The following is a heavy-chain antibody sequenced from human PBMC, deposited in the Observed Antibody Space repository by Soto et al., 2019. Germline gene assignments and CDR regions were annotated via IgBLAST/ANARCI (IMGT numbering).Heavy chain of an antibody. V-gene: IGHV4-39*01. CDR1: GGSISSSSYY. CDR3: ARHLLLKQPTVTIDY. Sequence: TSETLSLTCTVSGGSISSSSYYWGWIRQPPGKGLEWIGSIYYSGSTYYNPSLKSRVTISVDTSKNQFSLKLSSVTAADTAVYYCARHLLLKQPTVTIDYWGQGTLVTVSS. CDR2: IYYSGST. J-gene: IGHJ4*02. D-gene: IGHD4-17*01.